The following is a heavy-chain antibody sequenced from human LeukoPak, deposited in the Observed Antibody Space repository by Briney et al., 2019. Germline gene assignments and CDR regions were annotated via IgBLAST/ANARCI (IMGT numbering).Heavy chain of an antibody. D-gene: IGHD2-2*01. CDR3: ASRDCSSTSCPLDP. CDR1: GYTFTGYY. CDR2: INPNSGGT. Sequence: ASVKVSCKASGYTFTGYYMHWVRQAPGQGLEWMGWINPNSGGTNYAQKFQGRVTMTRDTSIGTADMELSRLRSDDTAVYYCASRDCSSTSCPLDPWGQGTLVTVSS. J-gene: IGHJ5*02. V-gene: IGHV1-2*02.